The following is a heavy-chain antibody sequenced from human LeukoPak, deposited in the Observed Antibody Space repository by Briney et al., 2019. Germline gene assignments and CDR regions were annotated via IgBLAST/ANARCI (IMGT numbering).Heavy chain of an antibody. V-gene: IGHV3-15*01. Sequence: GGSLRLSCAASGFTFSNAWMSWVRHAPGKGPDWVGRIKSKTDGGTTDYAAPVKGRFTISRDDSKNTLYLQMNSLKTEDTAVYFCSTLPALAAGTCDYWGQGTLVTVSS. D-gene: IGHD6-13*01. CDR2: IKSKTDGGTT. CDR1: GFTFSNAW. J-gene: IGHJ4*02. CDR3: STLPALAAGTCDY.